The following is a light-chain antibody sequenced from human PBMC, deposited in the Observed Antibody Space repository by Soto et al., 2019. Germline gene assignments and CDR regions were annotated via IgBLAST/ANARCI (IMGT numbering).Light chain of an antibody. CDR2: GAS. CDR1: QSVSSSY. V-gene: IGKV3-20*01. Sequence: EIVLTQSPGSLSLCRVEVASVSVMASQSVSSSYLAWYQQKPGQAPRLLIYGASSRATGIPDRFSGSGSGTDFTLTISRLEPQDFAVYYCQQYRSSPLTFGGGTKVDIK. CDR3: QQYRSSPLT. J-gene: IGKJ4*01.